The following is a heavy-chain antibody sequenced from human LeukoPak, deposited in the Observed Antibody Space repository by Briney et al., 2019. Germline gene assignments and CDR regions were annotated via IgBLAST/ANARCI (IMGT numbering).Heavy chain of an antibody. J-gene: IGHJ4*02. CDR1: GFTFSSYG. CDR2: IWYDGSNK. D-gene: IGHD2-2*01. V-gene: IGHV3-33*01. Sequence: GGSLRLSCAASGFTFSSYGMHWVRQAPGKGLEWVAVIWYDGSNKYYADSVKGRFTISRDNPKNTLYLQMNSLRAEDTAVYYCARYGSTSWPTIGYWGQGTLVTVSS. CDR3: ARYGSTSWPTIGY.